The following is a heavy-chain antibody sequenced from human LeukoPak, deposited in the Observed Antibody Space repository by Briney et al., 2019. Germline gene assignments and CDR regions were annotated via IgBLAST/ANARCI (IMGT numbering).Heavy chain of an antibody. CDR1: GFTFGDHA. Sequence: GGSLRLSCSSYGFTFGDHAMSWVRQAPGKGLEWVGFIRSRAYGGTTEYAASVKSRFSISRDDSKGIAYLQMNSLKIEDTAVYYCSRGPTQQWVHNGMDVWGQGTTVIVSS. D-gene: IGHD5-18*01. CDR3: SRGPTQQWVHNGMDV. CDR2: IRSRAYGGTT. V-gene: IGHV3-49*04. J-gene: IGHJ6*02.